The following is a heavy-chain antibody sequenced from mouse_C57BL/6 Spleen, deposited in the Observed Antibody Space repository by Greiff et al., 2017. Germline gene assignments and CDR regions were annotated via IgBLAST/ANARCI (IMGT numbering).Heavy chain of an antibody. CDR3: ARGTYYYGSSYAMDY. CDR1: GYSFTDYN. Sequence: VQLKESGPELVKPGASVKISCKASGYSFTDYNMNWVKQSNGKSLEWIGVINPNYGTTSYNQKFKGKATLTEDQSSSTAYMQLNSLTSEDSAVYYCARGTYYYGSSYAMDYWGQGTSVTVSS. J-gene: IGHJ4*01. D-gene: IGHD1-1*01. CDR2: INPNYGTT. V-gene: IGHV1-39*01.